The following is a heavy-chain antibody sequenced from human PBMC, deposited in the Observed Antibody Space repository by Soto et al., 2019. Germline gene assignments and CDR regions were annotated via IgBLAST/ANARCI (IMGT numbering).Heavy chain of an antibody. V-gene: IGHV4-61*01. CDR2: IYYSGGT. D-gene: IGHD5-18*01. Sequence: KPSETLSLTCTVAGGSVSSGSYYWSWIRQPPGKGLEWIGYIYYSGGTNYNPSLKSRVTISVDTSKNQFSLKLSSVTAADTAVYYCARGGGVTATFDYWGQGNLVTVSS. CDR3: ARGGGVTATFDY. CDR1: GGSVSSGSYY. J-gene: IGHJ4*02.